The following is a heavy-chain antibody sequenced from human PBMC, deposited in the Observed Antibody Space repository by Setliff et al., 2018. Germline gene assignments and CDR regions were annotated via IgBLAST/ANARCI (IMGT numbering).Heavy chain of an antibody. V-gene: IGHV1-18*01. D-gene: IGHD2-2*01. CDR1: GYTFTDYG. CDR3: SRLVRFCTKISCQRLLGDDY. CDR2: ISPYSGNT. Sequence: ASVKVPCKASGYTFTDYGVTWVRQAPGQGLEWVGWISPYSGNTYYAPKFQGRITMTTDTSTTTAYMELKSLRSDDTAIYYCSRLVRFCTKISCQRLLGDDYWGQGALVTVSS. J-gene: IGHJ4*02.